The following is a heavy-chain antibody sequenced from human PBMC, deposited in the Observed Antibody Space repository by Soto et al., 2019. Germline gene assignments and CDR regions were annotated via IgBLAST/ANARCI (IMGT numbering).Heavy chain of an antibody. CDR2: ISTSNGYT. J-gene: IGHJ6*02. D-gene: IGHD3-10*01. Sequence: ASVKVSCKASGYSFSTYGISWVRQAPGQGLEWMGWISTSNGYTNYAQKFQGRVSMTTDTSTNTAYMEVRSLRSDDTAFYFCATDHYCAHVEASSTDSYRMDVCGQGTTVTVSS. CDR1: GYSFSTYG. V-gene: IGHV1-18*01. CDR3: ATDHYCAHVEASSTDSYRMDV.